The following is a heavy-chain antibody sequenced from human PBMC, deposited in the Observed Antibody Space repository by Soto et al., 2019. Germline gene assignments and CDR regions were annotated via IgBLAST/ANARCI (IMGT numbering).Heavy chain of an antibody. V-gene: IGHV1-3*01. CDR2: INAGNGDT. D-gene: IGHD2-21*02. J-gene: IGHJ2*01. Sequence: WASVKVSCKASGYTFTTYAMHWVRQAPGQRLEWMGWINAGNGDTKYSQKFQGRVTITRDTSARTVYMELSSLRSEDTTVYYCARGPPLAYCGGDCPWYFDLWGRGTLVTVSS. CDR3: ARGPPLAYCGGDCPWYFDL. CDR1: GYTFTTYA.